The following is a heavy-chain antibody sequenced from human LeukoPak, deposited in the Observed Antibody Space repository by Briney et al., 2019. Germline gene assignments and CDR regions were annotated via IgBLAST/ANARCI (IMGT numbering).Heavy chain of an antibody. D-gene: IGHD3-10*01. J-gene: IGHJ3*02. V-gene: IGHV3-53*01. CDR3: ARIWFGELFAFDI. CDR2: IYSGGST. Sequence: GGSLRLSCAASGFTVSSNYMSWVRQAPGKGLEWVSVIYSGGSTYYADSVKGRFTISRDNSKNTLYLQMNSLRAEDTAVYYCARIWFGELFAFDIWGQGTMVTVSS. CDR1: GFTVSSNY.